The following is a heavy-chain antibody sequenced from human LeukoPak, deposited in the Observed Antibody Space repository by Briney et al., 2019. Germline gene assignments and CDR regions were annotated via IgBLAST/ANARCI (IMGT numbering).Heavy chain of an antibody. V-gene: IGHV3-66*02. Sequence: GGSLRLSCAASGFTVSNNYMSWVRQAPGKGLEWVSVIYSGGNTYYAGSVKGRFTISRDNSKNTLYLQMNSLRGEDTAVYYCARDETGTLDYWGQGTLVTVSS. J-gene: IGHJ4*02. D-gene: IGHD1-1*01. CDR3: ARDETGTLDY. CDR1: GFTVSNNY. CDR2: IYSGGNT.